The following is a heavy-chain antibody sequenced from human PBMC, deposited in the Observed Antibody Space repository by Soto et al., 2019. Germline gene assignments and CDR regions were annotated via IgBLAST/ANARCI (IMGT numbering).Heavy chain of an antibody. CDR3: ERPRIAAAGDGPDTGNNYYFDY. V-gene: IGHV4-39*01. CDR2: IYYSGST. Sequence: SETLSLTCTVSGGSISSSSYYWGWIRQPPGKGLEWIGSIYYSGSTYYNPSLKSRVTIPVGTSKNQFSLKLSSLTAADTAVYYCERPRIAAAGDGPDTGNNYYFDYWGQGTLVTVSS. J-gene: IGHJ4*02. D-gene: IGHD6-13*01. CDR1: GGSISSSSYY.